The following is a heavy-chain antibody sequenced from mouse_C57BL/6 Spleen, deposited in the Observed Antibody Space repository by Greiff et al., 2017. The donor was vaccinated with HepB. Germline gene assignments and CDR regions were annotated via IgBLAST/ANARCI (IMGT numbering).Heavy chain of an antibody. V-gene: IGHV1-52*01. CDR3: ARSQSYYSNYPYAMDY. CDR2: IDPSDSET. CDR1: GYTFTSYW. Sequence: VKLQQPGAELVRPGSSVKLSCKASGYTFTSYWMHWVKQRPIQGLEWIGNIDPSDSETHYNQKFKDKATLTVDKSSSTAYMQLSSLTSEDSAVYYCARSQSYYSNYPYAMDYWGQGTSVTVSS. J-gene: IGHJ4*01. D-gene: IGHD2-5*01.